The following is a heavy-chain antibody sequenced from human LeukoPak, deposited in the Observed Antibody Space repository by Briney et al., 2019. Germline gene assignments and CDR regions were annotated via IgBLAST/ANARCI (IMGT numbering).Heavy chain of an antibody. V-gene: IGHV3-23*01. CDR2: ISGSGGST. J-gene: IGHJ4*02. CDR3: AKGHCSGGSCYSYDY. D-gene: IGHD2-15*01. CDR1: GFTFSSYA. Sequence: GGSLRLSCAASGFTFSSYAMSWVRQAPGKWLEWVSAISGSGGSTYYADSVKGRFTISRDNSKNTLYLQMNSLRAEDTALYYCAKGHCSGGSCYSYDYWGQGTLVTVSS.